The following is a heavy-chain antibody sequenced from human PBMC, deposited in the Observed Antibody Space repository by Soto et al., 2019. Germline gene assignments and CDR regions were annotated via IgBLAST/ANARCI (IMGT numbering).Heavy chain of an antibody. CDR2: IYTSGST. CDR1: GDSISNYY. D-gene: IGHD3-22*01. Sequence: SETLSLTCSASGDSISNYYWSWIRQPAGKGLEWIGRIYTSGSTNYNPSLKSRVTMSVDTSKDQFSLKLSSVTAADTAVYYCAREVGHITMIVVAYDAFDIWGQGTMVTVSS. J-gene: IGHJ3*02. V-gene: IGHV4-4*07. CDR3: AREVGHITMIVVAYDAFDI.